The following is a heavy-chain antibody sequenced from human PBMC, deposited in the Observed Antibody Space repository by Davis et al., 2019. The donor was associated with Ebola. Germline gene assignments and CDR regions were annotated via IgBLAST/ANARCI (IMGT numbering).Heavy chain of an antibody. CDR3: ASLTSSGYPYYYYYGMDV. CDR1: GGSISSYY. CDR2: IYYSGST. V-gene: IGHV4-59*01. Sequence: PGGSLRLSCTVSGGSISSYYWSWIRQPPGKGLEWIGYIYYSGSTNYNPSLKSRVTISVDTSKNQFSLKLSSVTAADTAVYYCASLTSSGYPYYYYYGMDVWGKGTTVTVSS. J-gene: IGHJ6*04. D-gene: IGHD3-22*01.